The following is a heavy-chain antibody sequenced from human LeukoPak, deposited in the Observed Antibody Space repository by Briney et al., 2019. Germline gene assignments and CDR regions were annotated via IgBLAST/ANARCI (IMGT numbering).Heavy chain of an antibody. CDR2: ISSSSSYI. J-gene: IGHJ3*02. V-gene: IGHV3-21*01. CDR1: GGSISSSS. CDR3: ARESIAARRKFTDAFDI. D-gene: IGHD6-6*01. Sequence: PSETLSLTCTVSGGSISSSSYYWGWIRQPPGKGLEWVSSISSSSSYIYYADSVKGRFTISRDNAKNSLHLQMNSLRAEDTAVYYCARESIAARRKFTDAFDIWGQGTMVTVSS.